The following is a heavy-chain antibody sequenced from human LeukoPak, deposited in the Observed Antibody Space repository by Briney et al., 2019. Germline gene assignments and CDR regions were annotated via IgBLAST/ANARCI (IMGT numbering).Heavy chain of an antibody. V-gene: IGHV1-8*01. CDR1: GYTFTSYD. CDR2: MNPNSGNT. J-gene: IGHJ4*02. CDR3: ASEVGAQVVSDY. D-gene: IGHD1-26*01. Sequence: VASVKVSCKASGYTFTSYDINWVRQATGQGPEWMGWMNPNSGNTGYAQKFQGRVTMTRNTSISTAYMELSSLRSEDTAVYYCASEVGAQVVSDYWGQGTLVTVS.